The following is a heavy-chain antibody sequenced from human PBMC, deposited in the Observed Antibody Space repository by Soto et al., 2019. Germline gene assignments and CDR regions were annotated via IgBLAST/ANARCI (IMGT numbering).Heavy chain of an antibody. J-gene: IGHJ3*02. D-gene: IGHD3-3*01. CDR2: ISYDGSDK. V-gene: IGHV3-30-3*01. Sequence: PGGSLRLSCAASGFTFSSYAMHWVRQAPGKGLEWVALISYDGSDKDYADSVKGRFTISRDNSRNTLFLQMNSLRAEDTAVYYCARDQYYDFWSGYYLHAFDIWGQGTMVTVSS. CDR1: GFTFSSYA. CDR3: ARDQYYDFWSGYYLHAFDI.